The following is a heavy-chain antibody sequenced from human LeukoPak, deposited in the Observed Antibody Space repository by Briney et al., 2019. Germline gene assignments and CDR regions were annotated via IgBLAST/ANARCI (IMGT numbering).Heavy chain of an antibody. J-gene: IGHJ4*02. CDR2: SDPEDGER. CDR1: GKTLSDLS. D-gene: IGHD5-18*01. CDR3: VTGFTTMAVDYFDY. V-gene: IGHV1-24*01. Sequence: ALVKVPCKVSGKTLSDLSIHWLRQPPGKGLEWLGGSDPEDGERIYAQMFQGRVTMTEDTSIDTAYMELSSLRSEDTAVYYCVTGFTTMAVDYFDYWGQGTLVTVSP.